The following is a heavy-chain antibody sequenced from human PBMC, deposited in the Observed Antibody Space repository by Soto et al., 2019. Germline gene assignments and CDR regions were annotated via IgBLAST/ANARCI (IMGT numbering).Heavy chain of an antibody. Sequence: PGESLKISCKGSGYSFTSYWIGWVRQMPGKGLEWMGIIYPGDSDTRYSPSFQGQVTISADKSISTAYLQWSSLKASDTAMYYCARSGPGMATTYPFDYWGQGTLVTVSS. CDR3: ARSGPGMATTYPFDY. V-gene: IGHV5-51*01. D-gene: IGHD3-10*01. CDR2: IYPGDSDT. CDR1: GYSFTSYW. J-gene: IGHJ4*02.